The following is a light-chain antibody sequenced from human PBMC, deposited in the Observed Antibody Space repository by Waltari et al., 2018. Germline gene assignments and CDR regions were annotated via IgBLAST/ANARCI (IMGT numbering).Light chain of an antibody. CDR1: QSVNNY. CDR2: GAS. Sequence: EIVLTQSPGTLSLSPWERATLSCRASQSVNNYLAWFQQKPGQAPRLLIHGASSRATGIPDRISGSGSGTDFTLTISGLEPQDFAVYYCQQYSSSPLTFGPGTKVDIK. J-gene: IGKJ3*01. CDR3: QQYSSSPLT. V-gene: IGKV3-20*01.